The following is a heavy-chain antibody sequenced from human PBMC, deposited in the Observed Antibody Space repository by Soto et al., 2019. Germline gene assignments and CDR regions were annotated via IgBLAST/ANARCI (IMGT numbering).Heavy chain of an antibody. J-gene: IGHJ4*02. Sequence: KPSETLSLTCTVSGGSVSSSSYYWSWIRQPPGKGLEWIGYISSSGSTNYNPSLKSRVTISVDTSKNQFSLKLSSVTAADTAVYYCATIGIVGATSVDYWGQGTLVTVSS. CDR2: ISSSGST. D-gene: IGHD1-26*01. CDR3: ATIGIVGATSVDY. CDR1: GGSVSSSSYY. V-gene: IGHV4-61*01.